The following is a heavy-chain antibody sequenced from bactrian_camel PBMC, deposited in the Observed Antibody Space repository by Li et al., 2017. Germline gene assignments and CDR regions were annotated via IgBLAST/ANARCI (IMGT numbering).Heavy chain of an antibody. CDR3: SKDPQSYHSGGYFSVGFGY. Sequence: VQLVESGGGLVQPGGSLRLSCAASGFTLSTSDMNWVRQAPGKGLEWVSSINSGGGSTYYADSVKGRFTISRDNAKNTLYLQLNSLKTEDTAMCYCSKDPQSYHSGGYFSVGFGYWGQGTQVTVS. CDR1: GFTLSTSD. V-gene: IGHV3S40*01. J-gene: IGHJ6*01. D-gene: IGHD2*01. CDR2: INSGGGST.